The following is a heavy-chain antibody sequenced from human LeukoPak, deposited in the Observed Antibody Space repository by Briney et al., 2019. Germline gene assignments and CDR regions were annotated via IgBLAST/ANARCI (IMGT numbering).Heavy chain of an antibody. V-gene: IGHV4-38-2*01. CDR3: ASRRPGYSYGWYYFDY. D-gene: IGHD5-18*01. CDR1: GYSISSGYY. J-gene: IGHJ4*02. Sequence: SETLSLTCAVSGYSISSGYYWGWIRQPPGKGLDWIGSIYHSGSTYYNPSLKSRVTISVDTSKNQFSLKLSSVTAADTAVYYCASRRPGYSYGWYYFDYWGLGTLVTVSS. CDR2: IYHSGST.